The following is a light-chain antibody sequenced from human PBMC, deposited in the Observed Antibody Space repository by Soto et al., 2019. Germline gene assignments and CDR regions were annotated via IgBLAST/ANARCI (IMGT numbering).Light chain of an antibody. CDR1: SSDVGGYNY. CDR3: SSYTITTALV. J-gene: IGLJ1*01. Sequence: QSVLTQPRSVSGSPGQSVAISCTGTSSDVGGYNYVSWYQQHPGKAPKLIIYDVTKRPSGVPDRFSGSSSGNTASLTISGLQAEDEADYYCSSYTITTALVFGTGTKVTVL. CDR2: DVT. V-gene: IGLV2-11*01.